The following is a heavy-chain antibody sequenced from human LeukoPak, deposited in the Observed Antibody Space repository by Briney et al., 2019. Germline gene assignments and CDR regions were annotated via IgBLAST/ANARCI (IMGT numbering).Heavy chain of an antibody. CDR2: IFYSGST. CDR3: ARSDKAAAGPFDY. CDR1: GDSISSSTYY. Sequence: SETLSLTCTVSGDSISSSTYYWGWIRQPPGKGLEWIGTIFYSGSTYYNPSLKKRVTMSVDTSRNQFSLTLSSVTVADTAVYYCARSDKAAAGPFDYWGQGTLVTVSS. V-gene: IGHV4-39*01. D-gene: IGHD6-13*01. J-gene: IGHJ4*02.